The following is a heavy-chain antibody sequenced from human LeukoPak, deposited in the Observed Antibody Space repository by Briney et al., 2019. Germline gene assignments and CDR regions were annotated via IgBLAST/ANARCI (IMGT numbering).Heavy chain of an antibody. Sequence: GASVKVSCKASGYTFTSYDINWVRQATGQGLEWMGWMNPNSGNTGYAQKFQGRVTMTTDTSTSTAYMELRSLRSDDTAVYYCARVSQPYYYDSSGYSLSWFDPWGQGTLVTVSS. V-gene: IGHV1-8*01. CDR1: GYTFTSYD. CDR2: MNPNSGNT. D-gene: IGHD3-22*01. CDR3: ARVSQPYYYDSSGYSLSWFDP. J-gene: IGHJ5*02.